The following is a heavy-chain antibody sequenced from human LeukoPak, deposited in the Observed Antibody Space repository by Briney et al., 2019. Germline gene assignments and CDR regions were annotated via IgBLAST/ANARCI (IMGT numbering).Heavy chain of an antibody. D-gene: IGHD2-8*01. V-gene: IGHV3-48*01. Sequence: GGSLRLSCAASGFTFSTYSMNWVRQAPGKGVEWVSYISSGGDNINYADSVKGRFTISRDNAENSLYLQMNSLRAEDTAVYYCARDLIYAFDYWGQGTLVTVSS. CDR2: ISSGGDNI. CDR1: GFTFSTYS. CDR3: ARDLIYAFDY. J-gene: IGHJ4*02.